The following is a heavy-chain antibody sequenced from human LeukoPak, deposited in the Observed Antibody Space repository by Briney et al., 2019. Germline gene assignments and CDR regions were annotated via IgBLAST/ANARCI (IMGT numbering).Heavy chain of an antibody. CDR3: ARWTPSSPHPVLPFQH. V-gene: IGHV1-8*01. CDR1: GYTFTNYE. Sequence: ASVRVSCKASGYTFTNYEINWVRQGTGQGLEWLGWMNPSSGNTGYAQKFQGRVTMTRDTSISTAYMELSSLRSEDTAVYYCARWTPSSPHPVLPFQHWGQGTLVTVSS. J-gene: IGHJ1*01. D-gene: IGHD2-15*01. CDR2: MNPSSGNT.